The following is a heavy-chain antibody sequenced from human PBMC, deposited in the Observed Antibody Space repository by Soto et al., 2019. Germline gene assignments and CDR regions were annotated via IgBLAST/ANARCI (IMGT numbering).Heavy chain of an antibody. CDR1: GYTFTSYA. CDR2: INAGNGNT. Sequence: ASVKVSCKASGYTFTSYAMHWVRQAPGQRLEGMGWINAGNGNTKYSQKFQGRVTITRDTSASTAYMELSSLRSEDSAVYYCARAGYSSSWYDWFDPWGQGTLVTVSS. D-gene: IGHD6-13*01. CDR3: ARAGYSSSWYDWFDP. J-gene: IGHJ5*02. V-gene: IGHV1-3*01.